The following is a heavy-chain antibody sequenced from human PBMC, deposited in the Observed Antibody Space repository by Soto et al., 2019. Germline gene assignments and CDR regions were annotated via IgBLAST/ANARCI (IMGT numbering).Heavy chain of an antibody. D-gene: IGHD3-3*01. Sequence: ASVKVSCKASGYTFTSYGISWVRQAPGQGLEWMGWISAYNGNTNYAQKLQGRVTMTTDTSTSTAYMELRSLRSDDTAVYYCAIWVWSGLYNWFDPWGQGTLVTVSS. CDR3: AIWVWSGLYNWFDP. J-gene: IGHJ5*02. CDR2: ISAYNGNT. V-gene: IGHV1-18*01. CDR1: GYTFTSYG.